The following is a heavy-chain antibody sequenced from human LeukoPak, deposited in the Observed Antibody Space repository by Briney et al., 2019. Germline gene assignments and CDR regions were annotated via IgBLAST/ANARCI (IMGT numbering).Heavy chain of an antibody. V-gene: IGHV1-46*01. D-gene: IGHD3-3*01. CDR2: INPSGGST. J-gene: IGHJ4*02. CDR3: ARALSQPYDFWSGYYPLDY. CDR1: GYTFTSYY. Sequence: ASVKVSCKASGYTFTSYYMHWVRQAPGQGLEWMGIINPSGGSTSYAQKFQGRVTMTRDTSTSTVYMELSSLRSEDTAVYYCARALSQPYDFWSGYYPLDYWGQGTLVTVSS.